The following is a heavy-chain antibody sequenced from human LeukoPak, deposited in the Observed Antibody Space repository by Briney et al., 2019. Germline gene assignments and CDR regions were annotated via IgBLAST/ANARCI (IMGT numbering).Heavy chain of an antibody. CDR3: AIDSPSSTWYDY. V-gene: IGHV1-2*02. Sequence: ASVKVSCKASGYTFTGYYMHWVRQAPGQGFEWMGWINPNSGGTNYAQKFQDRVTMTRDTSISTAYMELSGLRSDDTAVYFCAIDSPSSTWYDYWGQGTLVTVSS. CDR1: GYTFTGYY. CDR2: INPNSGGT. D-gene: IGHD6-13*01. J-gene: IGHJ4*02.